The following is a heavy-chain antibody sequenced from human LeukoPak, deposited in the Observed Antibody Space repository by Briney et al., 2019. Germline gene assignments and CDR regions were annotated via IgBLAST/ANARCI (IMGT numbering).Heavy chain of an antibody. J-gene: IGHJ4*02. D-gene: IGHD3-10*01. Sequence: PGGSLRLSCAASGFTFTNGWMTWVRQAPGKGLEWVGCIKSKGNGETTDYGAPVKGRFTMSRDDSKATLYLQMNFLQAEDTAVYYCATDLGLTMIRGVIVHWGQGALVIVSS. CDR3: ATDLGLTMIRGVIVH. CDR1: GFTFTNGW. V-gene: IGHV3-15*01. CDR2: IKSKGNGETT.